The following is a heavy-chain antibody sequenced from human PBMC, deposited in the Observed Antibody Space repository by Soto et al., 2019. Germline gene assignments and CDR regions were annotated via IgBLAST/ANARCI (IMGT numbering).Heavy chain of an antibody. CDR3: ATNYGSGYRAFDF. Sequence: VQLVQSGAEVKKPGSSVKVSCKASGDTFSFYTINWVRQAPGLGLEWLGRINPILSMSNYAQYFQGRVTITADKSTSTAYMELSSLRSEDTAMYYCATNYGSGYRAFDFWGQGALVTVSS. J-gene: IGHJ4*02. CDR1: GDTFSFYT. V-gene: IGHV1-69*02. D-gene: IGHD3-10*01. CDR2: INPILSMS.